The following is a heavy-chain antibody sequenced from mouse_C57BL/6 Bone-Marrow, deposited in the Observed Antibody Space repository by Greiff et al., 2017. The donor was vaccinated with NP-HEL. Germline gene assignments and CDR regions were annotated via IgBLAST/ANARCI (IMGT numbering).Heavy chain of an antibody. CDR3: ARWGRGVFDY. CDR1: GYAFTNYL. J-gene: IGHJ2*01. CDR2: INPGSGGT. Sequence: VQLVESGAELVRPGTSVKVSCKASGYAFTNYLIEWVKQRPGQGLEWIGVINPGSGGTNYNEKFKGKATLTADKSSSTAYMQLSSLTSEDSAVYFCARWGRGVFDYWGQGTTLTVPS. V-gene: IGHV1-54*01.